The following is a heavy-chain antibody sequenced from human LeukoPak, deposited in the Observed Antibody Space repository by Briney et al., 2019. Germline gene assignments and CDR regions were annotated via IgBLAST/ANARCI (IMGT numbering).Heavy chain of an antibody. CDR1: GYSFTSYW. CDR3: ARHSYYYGSGSHQIEY. D-gene: IGHD3-10*01. CDR2: IYPGDSDT. Sequence: GESLKISCKGSGYSFTSYWIGWVRQMPGKGLEWMGIIYPGDSDTRYSPSFQGQVTISADKSISTAYLQWSSLKGSDTAMYYCARHSYYYGSGSHQIEYWGQGTLVTVSS. V-gene: IGHV5-51*01. J-gene: IGHJ4*02.